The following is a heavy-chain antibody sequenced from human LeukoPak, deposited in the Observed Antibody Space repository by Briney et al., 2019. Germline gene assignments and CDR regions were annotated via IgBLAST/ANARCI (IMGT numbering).Heavy chain of an antibody. CDR3: TKDYCGKFCSAV. V-gene: IGHV3-23*01. CDR1: GFTFSAFG. J-gene: IGHJ6*02. CDR2: ITKSGDST. D-gene: IGHD3-9*01. Sequence: GGSLRLSCAASGFTFSAFGMNWVRQAPGKGLQWVSTITKSGDSTYYVDSVKGRFTISRDNSKNTLYLQMNSLRAEDTAKYYCTKDYCGKFCSAVWGQGTTVTVSS.